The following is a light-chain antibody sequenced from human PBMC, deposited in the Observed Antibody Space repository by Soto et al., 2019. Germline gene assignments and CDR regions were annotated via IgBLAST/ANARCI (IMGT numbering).Light chain of an antibody. CDR1: QSISTY. Sequence: DYQMNKSPTALSAYVGDRVTLSCRASQSISTYLNWYQQKPGKAPKLLIYAASSLQSGVPSRFSGSGSGTDFTLTISSLQPEDFATYYCQQTYSALWTFGQGTKADIK. V-gene: IGKV1-39*01. J-gene: IGKJ1*01. CDR2: AAS. CDR3: QQTYSALWT.